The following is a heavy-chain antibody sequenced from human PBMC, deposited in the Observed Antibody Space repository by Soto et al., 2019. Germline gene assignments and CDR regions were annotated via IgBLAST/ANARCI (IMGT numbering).Heavy chain of an antibody. CDR1: GFTFSSYG. CDR2: IWYDGSNK. V-gene: IGHV3-33*01. J-gene: IGHJ6*02. Sequence: GGSLRLSCTASGFTFSSYGMHWFRQAPGKGLEWVAVIWYDGSNKYYADSVKGRFTISRDNSKNTLYLQMNSLRAEDTAVYYCATTYYDFWSGPNPYYYYGMDVWGQGTTVTVSS. CDR3: ATTYYDFWSGPNPYYYYGMDV. D-gene: IGHD3-3*01.